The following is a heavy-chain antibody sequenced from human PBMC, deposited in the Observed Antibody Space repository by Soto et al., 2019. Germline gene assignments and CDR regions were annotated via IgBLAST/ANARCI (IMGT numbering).Heavy chain of an antibody. CDR2: ISGSDGTT. CDR3: AKLDFWNSYYGLDV. D-gene: IGHD3-3*01. J-gene: IGHJ6*02. V-gene: IGHV3-23*01. Sequence: EVQLLESGGGLVQPGGSLRLSCVGSGFTFSSSGMSWVSQARGKGREWFSSISGSDGTTYYADSVKGRFTISRNKSKNTLYLQMNSLRAEDTAIYYCAKLDFWNSYYGLDVWGQGTTVTVSS. CDR1: GFTFSSSG.